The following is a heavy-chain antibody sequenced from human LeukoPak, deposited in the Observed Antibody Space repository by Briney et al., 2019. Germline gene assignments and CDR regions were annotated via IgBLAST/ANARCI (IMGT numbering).Heavy chain of an antibody. V-gene: IGHV3-21*01. CDR3: AELGITMIGGV. CDR1: GFTFSSYP. Sequence: GGSLTLSCAASGFTFSSYPMNWVRQAPGKGLEWVSSISSSSGYIYYADSVKGRFTISRDNAKNSLYLQMYSLRAEDTAVYYCAELGITMIGGVWGKGTTVTISS. J-gene: IGHJ6*04. CDR2: ISSSSGYI. D-gene: IGHD3-10*02.